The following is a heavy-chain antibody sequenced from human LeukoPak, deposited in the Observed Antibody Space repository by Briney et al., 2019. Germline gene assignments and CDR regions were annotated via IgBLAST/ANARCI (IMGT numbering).Heavy chain of an antibody. Sequence: SETLSLTCTVSGGSINSAGSYWSWIRQPAGKGLEWIGRIYISGSTNYNPSLKSRVTISADTSKNQFSPKLSSVTAADTAVYYCARGGSTLFDSWGQGTLVTVSS. CDR1: GGSINSAGSY. CDR2: IYISGST. CDR3: ARGGSTLFDS. V-gene: IGHV4-61*02. J-gene: IGHJ4*02. D-gene: IGHD1-1*01.